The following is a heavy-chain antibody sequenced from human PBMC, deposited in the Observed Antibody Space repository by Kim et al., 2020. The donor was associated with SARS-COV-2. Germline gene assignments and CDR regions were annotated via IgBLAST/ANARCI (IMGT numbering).Heavy chain of an antibody. J-gene: IGHJ4*02. Sequence: YAQKLQGRVTMTTDPSTSPAYMELRSLRSDDTAVYYCARDSCSSTSCYHDWGQGTLVTVSS. V-gene: IGHV1-18*01. D-gene: IGHD2-2*01. CDR3: ARDSCSSTSCYHD.